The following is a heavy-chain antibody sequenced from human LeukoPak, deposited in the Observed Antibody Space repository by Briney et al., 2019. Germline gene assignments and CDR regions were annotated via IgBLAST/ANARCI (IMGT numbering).Heavy chain of an antibody. D-gene: IGHD3-22*01. J-gene: IGHJ4*02. Sequence: SETLSLTCTVSGGSINNYYWSWIRQPPGKGLEWIGYIYYTGSTNYNPSLKSRVTISVDTFKSHFSLKMSTLTAADTAVYYCARHRGSGYPYFDYWGQGTLVTVSS. CDR1: GGSINNYY. CDR2: IYYTGST. CDR3: ARHRGSGYPYFDY. V-gene: IGHV4-59*01.